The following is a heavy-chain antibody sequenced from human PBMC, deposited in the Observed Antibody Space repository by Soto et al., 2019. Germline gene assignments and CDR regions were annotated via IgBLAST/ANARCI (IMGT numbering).Heavy chain of an antibody. CDR3: ARDGREIVVVVAVCNSFDP. V-gene: IGHV1-18*01. CDR2: ISAQNGNT. J-gene: IGHJ5*02. CDR1: GYTFTCYG. Sequence: ASVKVSCKSSGYTFTCYGISWVRQAPGQGLEGMGWISAQNGNTKYAEKTQERLTMTTDTATRTAYMELRSLRSDDAAVYYYARDGREIVVVVAVCNSFDPWGQGTLVTVSS. D-gene: IGHD2-15*01.